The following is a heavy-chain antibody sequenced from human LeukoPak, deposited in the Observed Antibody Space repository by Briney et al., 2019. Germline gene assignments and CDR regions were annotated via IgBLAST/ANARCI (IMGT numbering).Heavy chain of an antibody. CDR1: GYTFTSYY. D-gene: IGHD3-22*01. CDR3: ARGRGVHDSHTYDYFDY. Sequence: ASVKVSCTASGYTFTSYYIHWVRQAPGQGLEWMGIINPAGGSTTYARKFQGSRLTLTRDTSTSTVYMELSSLRSEDTAVYYCARGRGVHDSHTYDYFDYWGQGSLVTVSS. V-gene: IGHV1-46*01. J-gene: IGHJ4*02. CDR2: INPAGGST.